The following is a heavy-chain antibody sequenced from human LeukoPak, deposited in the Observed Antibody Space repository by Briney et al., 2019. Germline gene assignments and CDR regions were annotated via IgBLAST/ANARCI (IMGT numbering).Heavy chain of an antibody. V-gene: IGHV5-51*01. CDR2: LYPVGSDT. J-gene: IGHJ5*02. D-gene: IGHD2-15*01. CDR1: GYRFTSYW. CDR3: ARRSCSGGSCYRWFDP. Sequence: PGESLNSSWKGSGYRFTSYWFGWVRQMPGKGLEWMGVLYPVGSDTRYRPPFQAQFTFPAATPISNAFFQWTVLQASATAMYTCARRSCSGGSCYRWFDPWGQGTLVTVSS.